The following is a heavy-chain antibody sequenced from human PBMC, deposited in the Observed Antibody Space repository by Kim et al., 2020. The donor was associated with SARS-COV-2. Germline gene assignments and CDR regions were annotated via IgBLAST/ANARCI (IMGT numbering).Heavy chain of an antibody. J-gene: IGHJ6*02. CDR3: ARGEAAAGYYYGMDV. CDR1: GGSISSGSYY. Sequence: SETLSLTCTVSGGSISSGSYYWSWIRQPAGKGLEWIGRIYTSGSTNYNPSLKSRVTISVDTSKNQFSLKLSSVTAADTAVYYCARGEAAAGYYYGMDVWGQGTTVTVSS. CDR2: IYTSGST. V-gene: IGHV4-61*02. D-gene: IGHD6-13*01.